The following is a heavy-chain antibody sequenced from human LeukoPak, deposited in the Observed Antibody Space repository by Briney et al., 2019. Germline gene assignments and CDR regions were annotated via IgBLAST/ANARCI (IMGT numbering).Heavy chain of an antibody. V-gene: IGHV3-53*05. D-gene: IGHD6-13*01. CDR3: TRGPGSTWYSDY. CDR1: GFTVSSNY. J-gene: IGHJ4*02. CDR2: IYSGGDT. Sequence: GGSLRLSCAASGFTVSSNYMNWVRQAPGKGLEWVSIIYSGGDTYYADSVKGRFTISRDNSKNTLYLQMNGLRPEDTAVYYCTRGPGSTWYSDYWGQGTLVTVSS.